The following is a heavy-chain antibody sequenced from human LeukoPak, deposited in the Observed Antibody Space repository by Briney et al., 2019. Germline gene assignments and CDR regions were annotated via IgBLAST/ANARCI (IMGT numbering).Heavy chain of an antibody. Sequence: PGGSLRLSCVASGFTFSDYAMNWVRQAPGKGLEWVSTFKTNYNQVYYAESVRCRFTISTDNSKNTAYLQMNSLRVEDTALYYCARSVPDYTRFDFWGQGALVTVSS. CDR3: ARSVPDYTRFDF. CDR1: GFTFSDYA. D-gene: IGHD4-11*01. J-gene: IGHJ4*02. V-gene: IGHV3-23*05. CDR2: FKTNYNQV.